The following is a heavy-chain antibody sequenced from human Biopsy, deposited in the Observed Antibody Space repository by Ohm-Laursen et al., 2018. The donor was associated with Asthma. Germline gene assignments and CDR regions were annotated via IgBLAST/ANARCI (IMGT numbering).Heavy chain of an antibody. CDR2: IYSGGTS. CDR1: GFAVSRDY. V-gene: IGHV3-66*01. CDR3: ARTFHFWSPYHAEHYQL. Sequence: SLRLSCAASGFAVSRDYMFWVRQAPGKGLEWVSVIYSGGTSHTADSLKGRFTTSRDNAKNSLYLQMNSLRAEDTAVYYCARTFHFWSPYHAEHYQLWGQGTLVTVSS. D-gene: IGHD3-3*02. J-gene: IGHJ1*01.